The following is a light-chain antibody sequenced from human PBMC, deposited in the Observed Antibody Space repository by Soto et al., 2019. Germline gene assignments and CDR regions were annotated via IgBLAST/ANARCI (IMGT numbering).Light chain of an antibody. CDR1: QSVSSY. CDR3: QHRGIWPVP. J-gene: IGKJ5*01. Sequence: EIALTPSPATLSSSPGERATLSSRASQSVSSYLAWYQQKPGQAPRLLIFGASNRATGIPARFSGSGSGTDFTLTISSLEPEDFSVYYCQHRGIWPVPFGQGTRVDI. CDR2: GAS. V-gene: IGKV3-11*01.